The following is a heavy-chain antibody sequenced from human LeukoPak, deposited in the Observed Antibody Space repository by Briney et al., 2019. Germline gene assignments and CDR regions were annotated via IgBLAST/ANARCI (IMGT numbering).Heavy chain of an antibody. CDR3: ARTSLWFGELLVPYYFDY. Sequence: SETLSLTCTVSGGSISSYYWSWIRQPPGKGLEWIGYIYYSGSTNYNPSLKSRVTISVDTSKNQFSLKLSSVTAADTAVYYCARTSLWFGELLVPYYFDYWGQETLVTVSS. CDR2: IYYSGST. V-gene: IGHV4-59*01. CDR1: GGSISSYY. D-gene: IGHD3-10*01. J-gene: IGHJ4*02.